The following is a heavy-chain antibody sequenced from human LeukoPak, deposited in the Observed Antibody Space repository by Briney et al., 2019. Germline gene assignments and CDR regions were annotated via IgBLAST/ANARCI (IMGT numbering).Heavy chain of an antibody. CDR3: AKGSYQRGWFDP. Sequence: PSETLSLTYSVSGVSISSQYWSWIPQPPGRGLEWIGYVYYGGGKNYNPSLQSRMTISADTTNNQFSLHLTSVTAADTAFYYCAKGSYQRGWFDPWGQGVLVTVSS. CDR2: VYYGGGK. CDR1: GVSISSQY. V-gene: IGHV4-59*11. D-gene: IGHD2-2*01. J-gene: IGHJ5*02.